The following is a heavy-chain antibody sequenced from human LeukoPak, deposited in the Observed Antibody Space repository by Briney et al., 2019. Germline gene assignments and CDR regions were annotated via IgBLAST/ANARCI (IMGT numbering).Heavy chain of an antibody. CDR2: IKEDGSEK. V-gene: IGHV3-7*03. J-gene: IGHJ4*02. CDR3: ARDQYDTWSRRGNFDS. CDR1: GFPFSRYW. D-gene: IGHD3-3*01. Sequence: GGSLRLSCAVSGFPFSRYWMSWVRQAPGKGLEWVANIKEDGSEKYYLDSVMGRFTVSRDNAKDLLFLQMNSLRVEDTAVFYCARDQYDTWSRRGNFDSWGQGTLVIVSS.